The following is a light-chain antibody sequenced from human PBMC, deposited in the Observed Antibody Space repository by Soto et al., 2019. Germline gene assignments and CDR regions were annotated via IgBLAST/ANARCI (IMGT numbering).Light chain of an antibody. J-gene: IGKJ5*01. V-gene: IGKV3-15*01. CDR2: GAS. CDR3: QHYNNWSS. Sequence: EIVMTQSSPTLTVSPGERATLSCRASQSVSSNLAWYQQRPGQAPRLLIYGASTRATDIPARFSGSGSGTEFTLTISSLQSEDFAVYYCQHYNNWSSFGQGTRLEIK. CDR1: QSVSSN.